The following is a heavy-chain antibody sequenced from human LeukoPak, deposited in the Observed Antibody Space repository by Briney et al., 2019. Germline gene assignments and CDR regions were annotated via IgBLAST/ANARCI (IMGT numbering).Heavy chain of an antibody. Sequence: PSETLSLTCTVSGGSISSGGYYWSWIRQPPGKGLEWIGEINHSGSTNYNPSLKSRVTISVDTSKNQFSLKLSSVTAADTAVYYCARCRKAPRIAAAGKRGYYYYGMDVWGQGTTVTVSS. J-gene: IGHJ6*02. CDR3: ARCRKAPRIAAAGKRGYYYYGMDV. CDR1: GGSISSGGYY. D-gene: IGHD6-13*01. CDR2: INHSGST. V-gene: IGHV4-39*07.